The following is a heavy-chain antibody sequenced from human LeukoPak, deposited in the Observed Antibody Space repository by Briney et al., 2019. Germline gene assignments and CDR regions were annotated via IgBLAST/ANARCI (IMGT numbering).Heavy chain of an antibody. V-gene: IGHV3-11*01. J-gene: IGHJ4*02. Sequence: GGSLRLSCAASGFTFSDYYMSWIRQAPGKVLEWVSYISSSGSTIYYADSVKGRFTISRDNAKNSLYLQMNSLRAEDTAVYYCARVSGSSWDHTLGYWGQGTLVTVSS. CDR2: ISSSGSTI. D-gene: IGHD6-13*01. CDR1: GFTFSDYY. CDR3: ARVSGSSWDHTLGY.